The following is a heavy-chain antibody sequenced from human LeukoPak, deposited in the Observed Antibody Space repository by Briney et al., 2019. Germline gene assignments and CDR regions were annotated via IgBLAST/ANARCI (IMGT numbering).Heavy chain of an antibody. Sequence: EASVKVSCKASGGTFSSYAISWVRQAPGQGLEWMGRIIPIFGTANYAQKFQGRVTITADKSTSTAYMELSSLRSEDTAVYYYASTHRPGRYSSGWYIDYWGQGTLVTVSS. V-gene: IGHV1-69*06. CDR1: GGTFSSYA. D-gene: IGHD6-19*01. CDR2: IIPIFGTA. J-gene: IGHJ4*02. CDR3: ASTHRPGRYSSGWYIDY.